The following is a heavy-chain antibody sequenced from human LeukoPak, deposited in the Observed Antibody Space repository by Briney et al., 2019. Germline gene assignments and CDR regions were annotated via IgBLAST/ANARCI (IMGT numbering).Heavy chain of an antibody. CDR2: ISYDGSNK. V-gene: IGHV3-30-3*01. D-gene: IGHD5-24*01. J-gene: IGHJ4*02. Sequence: GGSLRLSCAASGFTFSSYAMHWVRQAPGKGLEWVAVISYDGSNKYYADSVKGRFTISRDNGKNSLYLQMNSLRAEDTAIYYCTRVGYIDEGIDYWGQGTLVTVSS. CDR1: GFTFSSYA. CDR3: TRVGYIDEGIDY.